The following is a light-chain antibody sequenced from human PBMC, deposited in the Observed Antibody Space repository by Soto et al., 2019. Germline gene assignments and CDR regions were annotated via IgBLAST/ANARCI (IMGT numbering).Light chain of an antibody. Sequence: EIVMTQSPATLSVSPGERATLSCRASQSVNSNLAWYQQKPGQAPRLLIYGASTRATGIPARFSGSGSGTEFTLTISRLEPEDFAVYYCQQRSNWPPITFGQGTRLEI. V-gene: IGKV3-15*01. CDR2: GAS. CDR3: QQRSNWPPIT. CDR1: QSVNSN. J-gene: IGKJ5*01.